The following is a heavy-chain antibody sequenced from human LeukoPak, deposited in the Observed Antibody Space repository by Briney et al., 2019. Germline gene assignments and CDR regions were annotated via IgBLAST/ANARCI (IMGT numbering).Heavy chain of an antibody. Sequence: QPGGSLKLSCAASGFIFSGSDMDWVRQASGKGLECVGRIRSKPNSYATAYAASVKGRFTISRDDSKNTAYLQMNSLKTEDTAVYYCTRHEARYCSSTSCYDSWGQGTLVTVSS. CDR3: TRHEARYCSSTSCYDS. CDR2: IRSKPNSYAT. J-gene: IGHJ4*02. CDR1: GFIFSGSD. D-gene: IGHD2-2*01. V-gene: IGHV3-73*01.